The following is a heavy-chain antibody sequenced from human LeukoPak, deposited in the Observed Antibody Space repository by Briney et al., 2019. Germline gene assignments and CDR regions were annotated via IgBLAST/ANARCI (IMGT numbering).Heavy chain of an antibody. D-gene: IGHD3-3*01. Sequence: GGSLRLSCAASGFTFSSYSMNWVRQAPGKGLEWVSSISSSSSYIYYADSVKGRFTISRDTAKNSLYLQMNSLRAEDTAVYYCAPYYDFWSGHDAFDIWGQGTMVTVSS. V-gene: IGHV3-21*01. CDR2: ISSSSSYI. CDR3: APYYDFWSGHDAFDI. J-gene: IGHJ3*02. CDR1: GFTFSSYS.